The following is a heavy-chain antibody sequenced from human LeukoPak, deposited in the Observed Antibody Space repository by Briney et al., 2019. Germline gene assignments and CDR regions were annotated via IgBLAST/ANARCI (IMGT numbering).Heavy chain of an antibody. D-gene: IGHD1-7*01. CDR3: ARDMYSTNWYYSFDY. Sequence: GGSLRLSCAASGFTFSNYAMSWVRQAPGKGLEWASAISGSGGSTYYADSVKGRFTISRDNSKNTLYLQMNSLRAEDTAVYYCARDMYSTNWYYSFDYWGQGTLVTVSS. CDR2: ISGSGGST. J-gene: IGHJ4*02. CDR1: GFTFSNYA. V-gene: IGHV3-23*01.